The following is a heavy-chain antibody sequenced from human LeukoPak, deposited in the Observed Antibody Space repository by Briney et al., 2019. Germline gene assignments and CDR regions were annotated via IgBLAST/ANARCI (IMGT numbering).Heavy chain of an antibody. Sequence: ASVKVSCKASGYTFTSYGISWVRQAPGQGLEWMGWISAYNGNTNYAQKLQGRVTMTTDTSTSTAYMELRSLRSDDTAVYYCARGIAAAGTLWYFDLWGRGTLVTVSS. CDR2: ISAYNGNT. CDR1: GYTFTSYG. J-gene: IGHJ2*01. D-gene: IGHD6-13*01. V-gene: IGHV1-18*01. CDR3: ARGIAAAGTLWYFDL.